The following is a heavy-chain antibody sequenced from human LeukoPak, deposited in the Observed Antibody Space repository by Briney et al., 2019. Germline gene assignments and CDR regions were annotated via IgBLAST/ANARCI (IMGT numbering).Heavy chain of an antibody. CDR3: ARSKWLQLDY. D-gene: IGHD5-24*01. CDR2: IYYSGST. J-gene: IGHJ4*02. CDR1: GGSISRYY. V-gene: IGHV4-59*08. Sequence: SETLSLTCTVSGGSISRYYWSWIRQPPGKGLEWIGYIYYSGSTNYNPSLKSRVTISVDTSKNQFSLQLTSVTAADTAVYYCARSKWLQLDYWGQGTLVTVSS.